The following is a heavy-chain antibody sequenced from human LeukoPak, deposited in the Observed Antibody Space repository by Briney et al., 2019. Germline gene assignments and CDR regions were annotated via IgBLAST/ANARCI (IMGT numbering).Heavy chain of an antibody. CDR2: INHSGST. J-gene: IGHJ4*02. Sequence: SETLSLTCAVYGGSFSGYYWSWIRQPPGKGLEWIGEINHSGSTNYNPSLKSRVTISVDTSKNQFSLKLSSVTAADTAVYYCARPLHPSYYYGSGSLGYWGQGTLVTVSS. CDR3: ARPLHPSYYYGSGSLGY. V-gene: IGHV4-34*01. CDR1: GGSFSGYY. D-gene: IGHD3-10*01.